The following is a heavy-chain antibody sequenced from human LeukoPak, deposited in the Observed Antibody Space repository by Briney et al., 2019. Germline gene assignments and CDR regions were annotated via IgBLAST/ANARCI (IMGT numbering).Heavy chain of an antibody. D-gene: IGHD4-23*01. Sequence: SETLSLTCTVSGGSMSPYHWGWIRQPPGKGLEWTGYIYYSGSTNYNPSLKSRVTISVDTSKNQFSLKLSSVTAADTAIYYCVKHTSYGGNSAFGDWGQGTLVSVSS. CDR3: VKHTSYGGNSAFGD. CDR1: GGSMSPYH. V-gene: IGHV4-59*08. J-gene: IGHJ4*02. CDR2: IYYSGST.